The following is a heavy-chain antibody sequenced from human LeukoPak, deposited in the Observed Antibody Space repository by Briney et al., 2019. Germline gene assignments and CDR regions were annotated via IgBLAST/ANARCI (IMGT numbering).Heavy chain of an antibody. D-gene: IGHD5-18*01. CDR3: AAEGGYSYGYESLDY. CDR2: INPNSGGT. Sequence: ASVKVSCKASGYTFTGYYMHWVRQAPGQGLEWMGRINPNSGGTNYAQKFQERVTITRDMSTSTAYMELSSLRSEDTAVYYCAAEGGYSYGYESLDYWGQGTLVTVSS. CDR1: GYTFTGYY. V-gene: IGHV1-2*06. J-gene: IGHJ4*02.